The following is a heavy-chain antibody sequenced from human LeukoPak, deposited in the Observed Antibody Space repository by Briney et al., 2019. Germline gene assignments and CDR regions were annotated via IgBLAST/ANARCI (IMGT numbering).Heavy chain of an antibody. J-gene: IGHJ4*02. CDR2: INHNGNVN. CDR1: GFTFSSCW. V-gene: IGHV3-7*03. D-gene: IGHD5-12*01. CDR3: AKDGYDY. Sequence: PGGSLRLSCAASGFTFSSCWMNWARQAPAKGLEWVASINHNGNVNYYVDSVKGRFTISRDNAKNSLYLQMSNLRAEDTAVYFCAKDGYDYWGQGTLVTVSS.